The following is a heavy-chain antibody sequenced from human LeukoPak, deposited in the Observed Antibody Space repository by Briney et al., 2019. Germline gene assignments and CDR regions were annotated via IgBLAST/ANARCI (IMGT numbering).Heavy chain of an antibody. Sequence: GGSLRLSCAASGFTFSSYGMHWVRQAPGKGLEWVAVIVYDGRNKYYADSVKGRFTISRDNSKNTLYLQMNSLRAEDTAVYYCARDFTDYGDYGAFDYWGQGTLVTVSS. CDR3: ARDFTDYGDYGAFDY. D-gene: IGHD4-17*01. V-gene: IGHV3-33*05. CDR2: IVYDGRNK. CDR1: GFTFSSYG. J-gene: IGHJ4*02.